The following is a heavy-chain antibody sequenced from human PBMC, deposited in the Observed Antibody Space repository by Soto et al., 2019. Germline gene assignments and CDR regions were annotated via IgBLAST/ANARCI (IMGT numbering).Heavy chain of an antibody. CDR1: GFTFSSYW. V-gene: IGHV3-7*03. Sequence: GGSLRLSCAASGFTFSSYWMIWVRQAPGKGLEWAANIKQDGSEKYYVDSVKGRFTFSRDNAKNSLYLQMNSLRAEDTAVYYCARVVLRSAAVANYWGQGTLVTVSS. D-gene: IGHD6-19*01. CDR2: IKQDGSEK. J-gene: IGHJ4*02. CDR3: ARVVLRSAAVANY.